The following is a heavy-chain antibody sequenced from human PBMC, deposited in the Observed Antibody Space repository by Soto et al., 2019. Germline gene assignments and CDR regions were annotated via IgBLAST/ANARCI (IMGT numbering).Heavy chain of an antibody. V-gene: IGHV3-23*01. J-gene: IGHJ5*02. CDR3: AKDPPRVPLGFDP. Sequence: GGSLRLSCAASGFTFSSYAMSWVRQAPGKGLEWVSGISISGVSTYYKDSVKGRFTISRDNSKNTLYLQMNSLRAEDTAVYYCAKDPPRVPLGFDPWGQGTLVTVSS. CDR1: GFTFSSYA. CDR2: ISISGVST.